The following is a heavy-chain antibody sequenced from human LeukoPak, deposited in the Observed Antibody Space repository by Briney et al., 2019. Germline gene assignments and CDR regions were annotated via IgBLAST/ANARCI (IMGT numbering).Heavy chain of an antibody. CDR1: GFTFDDYG. Sequence: PGGSLRLSCAASGFTFDDYGMSWVRQAPGKGLEWVSGINWNGGSTGYADSVKGRFTISRDNAKNSLYLQMNSLRAEDTALYHCARSYCSSTSCPLDYWGQGTLVTVSS. CDR2: INWNGGST. CDR3: ARSYCSSTSCPLDY. V-gene: IGHV3-20*01. J-gene: IGHJ4*02. D-gene: IGHD2-2*01.